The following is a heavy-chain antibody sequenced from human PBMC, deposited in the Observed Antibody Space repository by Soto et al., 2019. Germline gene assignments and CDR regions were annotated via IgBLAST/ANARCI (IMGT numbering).Heavy chain of an antibody. CDR1: GYTFTSYD. D-gene: IGHD3-10*01. J-gene: IGHJ6*03. CDR2: MNPNSGNT. Sequence: QVQLVQSGAEVKKPGASVKVSCKASGYTFTSYDINWVRQATGQGLAWMGWMNPNSGNTGYAQKFKGRVTMTRNTSISTAYMELSSLRSEDTAVYYCARAPMVRGGEYYYYYYMDVWGKGTTVTVSS. CDR3: ARAPMVRGGEYYYYYYMDV. V-gene: IGHV1-8*01.